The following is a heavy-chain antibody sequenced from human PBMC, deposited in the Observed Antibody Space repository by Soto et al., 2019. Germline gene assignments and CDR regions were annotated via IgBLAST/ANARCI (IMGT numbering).Heavy chain of an antibody. D-gene: IGHD3-10*01. J-gene: IGHJ4*02. CDR1: YGSISSGGYS. CDR3: ASGPSYGSGSYFYFEY. Sequence: SETLSLTCAVSYGSISSGGYSLSFIRQPPLKGLEWIGYIYHSGSTYYNPSLKSRVTISVDTSKNQFSLKLSSVTAADTAVYYCASGPSYGSGSYFYFEYWGQGTLVTVSS. V-gene: IGHV4-30-2*01. CDR2: IYHSGST.